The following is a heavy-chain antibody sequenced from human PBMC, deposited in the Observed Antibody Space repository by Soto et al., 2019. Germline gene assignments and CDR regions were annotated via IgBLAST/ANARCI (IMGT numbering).Heavy chain of an antibody. CDR1: GFTFSSYG. J-gene: IGHJ4*02. D-gene: IGHD3-22*01. CDR3: AKGSGYDSIRRMERGDPYYFDY. CDR2: ISYDGSNK. Sequence: QVQLVESGGGVVQPGRSLRLSCAASGFTFSSYGMHWVRQAPGKGLEWVAVISYDGSNKYYADSVKGRFTISRDNSKNTLYLQMNSLRAEDTAVYYCAKGSGYDSIRRMERGDPYYFDYWGQGTLVTVSS. V-gene: IGHV3-30*18.